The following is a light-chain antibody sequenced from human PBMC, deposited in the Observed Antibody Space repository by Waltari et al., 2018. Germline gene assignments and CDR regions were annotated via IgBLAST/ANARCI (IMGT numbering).Light chain of an antibody. Sequence: EIVMTQSPGTLSVSAGERVTLSCRASQSVSSNLAWYQQKPGQAPRLLIYGASTRATGIPARFSGSGSGTEFTLTISSLQSEDLAVYYCQQYNNWPGTFGQGTKVEI. V-gene: IGKV3-15*01. J-gene: IGKJ1*01. CDR3: QQYNNWPGT. CDR1: QSVSSN. CDR2: GAS.